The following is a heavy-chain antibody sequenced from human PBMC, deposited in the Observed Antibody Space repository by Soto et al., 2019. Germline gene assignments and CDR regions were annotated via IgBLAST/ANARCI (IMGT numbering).Heavy chain of an antibody. Sequence: QLQLQESGPGLVKPSETLSLTCTVSGGSLTSSSYYWGWIRQPPGKGLEWIGSMYYSGSPYYIPSLKSRVTISVDTSKNQFSLKLSSVTAADTAVYYCARHGEYSYGYVSYWGQGTLVTVSS. CDR3: ARHGEYSYGYVSY. V-gene: IGHV4-39*01. D-gene: IGHD5-18*01. J-gene: IGHJ4*02. CDR1: GGSLTSSSYY. CDR2: MYYSGSP.